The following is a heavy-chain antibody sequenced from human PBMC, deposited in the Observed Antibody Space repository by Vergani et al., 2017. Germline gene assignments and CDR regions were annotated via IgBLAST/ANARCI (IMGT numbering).Heavy chain of an antibody. D-gene: IGHD1-14*01. V-gene: IGHV3-33*01. J-gene: IGHJ5*02. CDR3: ARDLRLLYNRFDP. CDR2: TWYDGNNK. Sequence: QVSLVESGGGVVQPGRSLRLSCAASGFTFNQYGMRWVRQAPGKGLEWVAVTWYDGNNKQYADSVKGRFTISRDNSKSTMYLQMNSLRDEDTGVYYCARDLRLLYNRFDPWGQGTLVTVSS. CDR1: GFTFNQYG.